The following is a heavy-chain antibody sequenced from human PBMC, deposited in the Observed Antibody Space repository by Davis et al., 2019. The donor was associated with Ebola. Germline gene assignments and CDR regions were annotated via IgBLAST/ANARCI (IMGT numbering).Heavy chain of an antibody. CDR1: GGSFSGYS. CDR2: IYHSGST. CDR3: ARDSRLNDYSNKQWWFDP. V-gene: IGHV4-30-2*01. Sequence: PSETLSLTCAVYGGSFSGYSWSWIRQPPGKGLEWIGYIYHSGSTYYNPSLKSRVTISVDRSKNQFSLKLSSVTAADTAVYYCARDSRLNDYSNKQWWFDPWGQGTLVTVSS. J-gene: IGHJ5*02. D-gene: IGHD4-11*01.